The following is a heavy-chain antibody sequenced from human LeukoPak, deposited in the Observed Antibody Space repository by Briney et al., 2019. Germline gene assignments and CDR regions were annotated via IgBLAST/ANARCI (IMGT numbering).Heavy chain of an antibody. CDR3: AREPTIFGSYNWFDP. CDR1: GGSISSYY. V-gene: IGHV4-4*07. D-gene: IGHD3-3*01. Sequence: SENLSLTCTVSGGSISSYYWSWIRQPAGKGLEWIGRIYTSGSTNYNPSLKSRVTMSVDTSKNQFSLKLSSVTAADTAVYYCAREPTIFGSYNWFDPWGQGTLVTVSS. J-gene: IGHJ5*02. CDR2: IYTSGST.